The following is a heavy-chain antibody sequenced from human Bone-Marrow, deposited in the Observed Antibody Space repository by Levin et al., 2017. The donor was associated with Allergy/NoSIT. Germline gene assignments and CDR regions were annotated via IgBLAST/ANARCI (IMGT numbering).Heavy chain of an antibody. CDR3: ARERPRDSRYFDWLASFQH. CDR2: ISYDGSNK. J-gene: IGHJ1*01. D-gene: IGHD3-9*01. CDR1: GFTFSSYA. Sequence: PGGSLRLSCAASGFTFSSYAMHWVRQAPGKGLEWVAVISYDGSNKYYADSVKGRFTISRDNSKTTLYLQMNSLRAEDTAVYYCARERPRDSRYFDWLASFQHWGQGTLVTVSS. V-gene: IGHV3-30-3*01.